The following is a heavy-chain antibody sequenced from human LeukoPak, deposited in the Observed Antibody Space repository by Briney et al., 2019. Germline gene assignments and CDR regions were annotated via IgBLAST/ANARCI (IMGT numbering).Heavy chain of an antibody. J-gene: IGHJ4*02. D-gene: IGHD6-13*01. CDR2: INPNSGGT. Sequence: ASVKVSCKASGYTFTGYYMHWVRQAPGQGLEWMGWINPNSGGTNYAQKFQGRVTMTRDTSISTAYMGLSRLRSDDTAVYYCARDLGPEIIAAAAGLYYFDYWGQGTLVTVSS. CDR3: ARDLGPEIIAAAAGLYYFDY. CDR1: GYTFTGYY. V-gene: IGHV1-2*02.